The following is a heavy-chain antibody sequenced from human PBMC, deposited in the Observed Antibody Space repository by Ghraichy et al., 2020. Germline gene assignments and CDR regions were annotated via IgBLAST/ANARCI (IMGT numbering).Heavy chain of an antibody. CDR2: IYYSGST. CDR3: ARRGRGDYDILTGYTFYGMDV. Sequence: SETLSLTCTVSGGSISSYYWSWIRQPPGKGLEWIGYIYYSGSTNYNPSLKSRVTISVDTSKNQFSLKLSSVTAADTAVYYCARRGRGDYDILTGYTFYGMDVWGQGTTVTVSS. D-gene: IGHD3-9*01. J-gene: IGHJ6*02. V-gene: IGHV4-59*01. CDR1: GGSISSYY.